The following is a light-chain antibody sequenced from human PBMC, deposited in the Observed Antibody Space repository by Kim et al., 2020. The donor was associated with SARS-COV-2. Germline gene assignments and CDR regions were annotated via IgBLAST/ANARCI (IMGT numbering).Light chain of an antibody. CDR1: QSIGGS. J-gene: IGKJ2*03. Sequence: SVTPMEKVTIACRASQSIGGSLHWYQHNPDQSPYLPIKFASQSFSGVPSRFSGIGSGTDFTLTINSLEAEDAATYYCLQSSTLPYSFCQGTKLEI. CDR2: FAS. V-gene: IGKV6-21*01. CDR3: LQSSTLPYS.